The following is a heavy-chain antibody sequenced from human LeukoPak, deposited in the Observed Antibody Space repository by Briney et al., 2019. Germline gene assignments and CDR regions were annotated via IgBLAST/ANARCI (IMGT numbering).Heavy chain of an antibody. CDR1: GFIFSAYW. CDR2: ISYDGSNK. J-gene: IGHJ6*03. Sequence: GGSLRLSCVGSGFIFSAYWMAWVRQAPGKGLEWVAVISYDGSNKYYADSVKGRFTISRDNSKNTLYLQMNSLRAEDTAVYYCAKAVGICNNGVCYDYFYYMDVWGKGTTVTVSS. V-gene: IGHV3-30*18. CDR3: AKAVGICNNGVCYDYFYYMDV. D-gene: IGHD2-8*01.